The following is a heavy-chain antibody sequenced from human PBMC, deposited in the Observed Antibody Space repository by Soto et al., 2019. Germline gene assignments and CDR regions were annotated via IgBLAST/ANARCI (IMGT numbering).Heavy chain of an antibody. Sequence: CTVVGGKIISYDGSWIRQPQGKGLEWIGYIYYSGSTNYNPSLKSRVTISVDTSKNQFSRRLSSVTAADTAVYYGAGDDTGARRLYYFDYWVQGTSVIGFS. CDR3: AGDDTGARRLYYFDY. CDR1: GGKIISYD. V-gene: IGHV4-59*01. CDR2: IYYSGST. D-gene: IGHD6-6*01. J-gene: IGHJ4*02.